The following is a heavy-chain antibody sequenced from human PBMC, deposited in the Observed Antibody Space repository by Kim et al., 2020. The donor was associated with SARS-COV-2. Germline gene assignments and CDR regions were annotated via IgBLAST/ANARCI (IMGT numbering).Heavy chain of an antibody. V-gene: IGHV1-24*01. D-gene: IGHD6-19*01. CDR3: AAAPAIAVADWFDP. Sequence: AQKFQGSATITEDTSTDTAYMELSSLRSEDTAVYYCAAAPAIAVADWFDPWGQGTLVTVSS. J-gene: IGHJ5*02.